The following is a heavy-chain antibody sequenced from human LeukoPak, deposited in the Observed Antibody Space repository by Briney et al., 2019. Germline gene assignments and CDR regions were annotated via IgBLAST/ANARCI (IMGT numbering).Heavy chain of an antibody. Sequence: ESGPTLVNPTQTLTLTCTFSGFSLSTSGMRVSWIRQPPGKALEWLARIDWDDDKFYSTSLKTRLTISKDTSKNQVVLTMTNMDPVDTAMYYCHVEGYSGYDSHTYYMDVWGKGTTVTVSS. CDR3: HVEGYSGYDSHTYYMDV. CDR2: IDWDDDK. V-gene: IGHV2-70*04. CDR1: GFSLSTSGMR. D-gene: IGHD5-12*01. J-gene: IGHJ6*03.